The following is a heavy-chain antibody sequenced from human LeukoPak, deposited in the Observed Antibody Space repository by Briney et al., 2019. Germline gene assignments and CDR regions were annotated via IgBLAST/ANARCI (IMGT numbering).Heavy chain of an antibody. CDR1: GVSISSYY. CDR2: IYTSGST. V-gene: IGHV4-4*09. D-gene: IGHD6-19*01. Sequence: PSETLSLTCTVSGVSISSYYWSWIRQPPGKGLEWVGYIYTSGSTNYNPSLKSRVTISVNTSKNQSSLKLRSLPAAAAAVAYCRRPIEARRGWLNWFDPWGQGTLVTVSS. J-gene: IGHJ5*02. CDR3: RRPIEARRGWLNWFDP.